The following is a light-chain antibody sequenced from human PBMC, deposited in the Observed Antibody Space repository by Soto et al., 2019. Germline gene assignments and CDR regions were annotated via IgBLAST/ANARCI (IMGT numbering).Light chain of an antibody. V-gene: IGLV2-14*01. J-gene: IGLJ1*01. CDR2: EVS. CDR3: SSYRGSSIRL. Sequence: QSALTQPASVSGSPGQSITFSCTVTSIDIGAYDYVSWYQQHPGKAPKLMIYEVSNRPSGVSNRFSGSKSGNTASLTISGLQAEDEADYYCSSYRGSSIRLFGTGTKVTVL. CDR1: SIDIGAYDY.